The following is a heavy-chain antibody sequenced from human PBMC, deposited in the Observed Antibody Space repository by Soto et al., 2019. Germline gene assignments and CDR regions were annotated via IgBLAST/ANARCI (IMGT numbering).Heavy chain of an antibody. CDR1: GFTLNSLF. CDR2: INNDGSEK. D-gene: IGHD3-22*01. Sequence: GGSLRLSCAASGFTLNSLFMHWVRQVPGKGLMWVSRINNDGSEKWYVDSVKGRFTISRDNAKNSLYLQMNSLRAEDTAVYYCARGDYYDSSGPFSDAFDIWGQGTMVTVSS. J-gene: IGHJ3*02. CDR3: ARGDYYDSSGPFSDAFDI. V-gene: IGHV3-74*01.